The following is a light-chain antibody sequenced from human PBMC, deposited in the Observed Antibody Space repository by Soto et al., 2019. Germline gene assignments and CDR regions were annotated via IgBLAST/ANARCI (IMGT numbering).Light chain of an antibody. J-gene: IGKJ1*01. CDR3: QQYGSLSWT. CDR2: GAS. CDR1: QNVDSNY. V-gene: IGKV3-20*01. Sequence: EIVLTQSPRTLSLSPGERATFSCRASQNVDSNYLAWYQQKPGQAPRIIIFGASGRATGIPDRFSGSGSGTDFTLTISRLEPEDFAVYYCQQYGSLSWTFGQGTKVDIK.